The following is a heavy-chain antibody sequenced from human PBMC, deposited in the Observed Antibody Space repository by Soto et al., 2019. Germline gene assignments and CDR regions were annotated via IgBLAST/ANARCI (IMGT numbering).Heavy chain of an antibody. Sequence: ASVKVSCKASGYTFTGYYMHWVRQAPGQGLEWMGWINPNSGGTNYAQKFQGWVTMTRDTSISTAYMELSRLRSDDTAVYYCARSRITIFGVVSSRYYGMDVWGQGTTVTVS. V-gene: IGHV1-2*04. D-gene: IGHD3-3*01. CDR2: INPNSGGT. J-gene: IGHJ6*02. CDR3: ARSRITIFGVVSSRYYGMDV. CDR1: GYTFTGYY.